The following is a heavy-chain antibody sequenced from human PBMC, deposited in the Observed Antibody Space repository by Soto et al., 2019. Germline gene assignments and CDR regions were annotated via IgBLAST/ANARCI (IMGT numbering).Heavy chain of an antibody. D-gene: IGHD3-16*02. CDR1: GGSISSYY. Sequence: SETLSLTCTVSGGSISSYYRSWIRQPPGKGLEWIGYIYYSGSTNYNPSLKRRVTISVDTSKNQFSLELSSVTAADTAVYYCARLGELSFDAFDIWGQGTMVTVSS. CDR2: IYYSGST. V-gene: IGHV4-59*01. CDR3: ARLGELSFDAFDI. J-gene: IGHJ3*02.